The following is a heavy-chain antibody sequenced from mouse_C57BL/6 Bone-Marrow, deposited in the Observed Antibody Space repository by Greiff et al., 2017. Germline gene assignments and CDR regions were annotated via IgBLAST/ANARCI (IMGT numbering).Heavy chain of an antibody. CDR2: IDPANGNT. Sequence: VQLQQSVAELVRPGASVKLSCTASGFNIKNTYMHWVKQRPEQGLEWIGRIDPANGNTKYAPKFQGKATITADTSSNTAYLQLSSLTSEDTAIYYCANITTVVATPYAMDYWGQGTSVTVSS. V-gene: IGHV14-3*01. CDR3: ANITTVVATPYAMDY. CDR1: GFNIKNTY. D-gene: IGHD1-1*01. J-gene: IGHJ4*01.